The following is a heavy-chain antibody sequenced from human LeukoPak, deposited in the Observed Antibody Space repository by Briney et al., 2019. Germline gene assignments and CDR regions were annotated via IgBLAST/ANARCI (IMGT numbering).Heavy chain of an antibody. D-gene: IGHD1-26*01. CDR1: GYTFTSHD. CDR3: TRVPRESYSH. J-gene: IGHJ4*02. Sequence: ASVKVSCKASGYTFTSHDINWVRQATGQGLEWVGYINPNSGNTGYAQKFRGRITLTRDTSINTAYMELTSLRSEDTAVYYCTRVPRESYSHWGQGTLVTVSS. V-gene: IGHV1-8*01. CDR2: INPNSGNT.